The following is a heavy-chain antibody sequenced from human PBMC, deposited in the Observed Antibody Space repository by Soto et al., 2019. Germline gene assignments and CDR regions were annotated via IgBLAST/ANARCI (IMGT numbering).Heavy chain of an antibody. D-gene: IGHD6-19*01. J-gene: IGHJ4*02. V-gene: IGHV4-59*01. CDR2: IYYSGST. CDR3: ARGRYSSLPDF. CDR1: GGSISSYY. Sequence: SETLSLTCTVSGGSISSYYWSWIRQSPGKGLEWIGYIYYSGSTNYNPSLKSRVTISVDTSKNQFSLKLSSVTAADTAVYCCARGRYSSLPDFWGQGTLVTVSS.